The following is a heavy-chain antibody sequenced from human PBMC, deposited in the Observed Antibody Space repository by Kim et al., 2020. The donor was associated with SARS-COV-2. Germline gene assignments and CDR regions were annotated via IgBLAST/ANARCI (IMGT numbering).Heavy chain of an antibody. D-gene: IGHD3-9*01. CDR3: ARLYFDWSLSGDAFDI. Sequence: SFQGHVTISADKSISTAYLQWSSLKASDTAMYYCARLYFDWSLSGDAFDIWGQGTMVTVSS. V-gene: IGHV5-10-1*01. J-gene: IGHJ3*02.